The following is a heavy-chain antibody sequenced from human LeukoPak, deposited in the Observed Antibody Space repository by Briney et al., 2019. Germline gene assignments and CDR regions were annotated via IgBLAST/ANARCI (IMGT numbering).Heavy chain of an antibody. CDR1: GFTFSSYA. Sequence: GGSLRLSCAASGFTFSSYAMSWVRQAPGKGLEWVSAISGSGGSTCYADSVKGRFTISRDNSKNTLYLQMNSLRAEDTAVYYCAKPLTYYYDSSGYYSWGQGTLVTVSS. V-gene: IGHV3-23*01. J-gene: IGHJ4*02. D-gene: IGHD3-22*01. CDR2: ISGSGGST. CDR3: AKPLTYYYDSSGYYS.